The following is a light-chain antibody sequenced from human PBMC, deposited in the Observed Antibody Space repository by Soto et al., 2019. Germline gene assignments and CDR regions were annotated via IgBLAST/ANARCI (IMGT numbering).Light chain of an antibody. J-gene: IGLJ1*01. CDR1: SRDVGAYDY. CDR2: DVT. Sequence: QSALTQPASVSGSPGQSIAIACTGTSRDVGAYDYVSWYQQHPGKAPKVMIYDVTNRPSGVSNRFSGSKSGNTASLTISGLQAEDEADYYCSSYTSSSTYVFATGTKLTVL. CDR3: SSYTSSSTYV. V-gene: IGLV2-14*01.